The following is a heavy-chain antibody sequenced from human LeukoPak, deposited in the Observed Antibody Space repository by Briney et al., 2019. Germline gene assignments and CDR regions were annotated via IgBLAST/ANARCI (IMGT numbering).Heavy chain of an antibody. CDR3: ARALTF. J-gene: IGHJ4*02. V-gene: IGHV3-48*04. CDR2: ISSSGYTI. CDR1: GFSFSIYW. D-gene: IGHD2/OR15-2a*01. Sequence: PGGSLRLSCFASGFSFSIYWMHWVRQAPGKGLEWVSFISSSGYTIYYADSVKGRFTISRDNAQNSLYLQMNSLRAEDTAVYYCARALTFWGQGTLVTVSS.